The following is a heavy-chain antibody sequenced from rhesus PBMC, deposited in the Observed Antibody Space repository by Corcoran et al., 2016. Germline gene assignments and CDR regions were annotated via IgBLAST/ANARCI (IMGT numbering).Heavy chain of an antibody. V-gene: IGHV3-28*02. Sequence: EVQLVESGGGLAKPGGSLRLSCAASGFTFSNYWMYWVRQAPGKGLEWISAINSAGNSTYYADSVKDRFTISRENAKNTLYLQMDSLRAEDTAVYYCAKGGEYSNYPFDYWGQGVLVTVSS. CDR1: GFTFSNYW. CDR3: AKGGEYSNYPFDY. CDR2: INSAGNST. J-gene: IGHJ4*01. D-gene: IGHD4-23*01.